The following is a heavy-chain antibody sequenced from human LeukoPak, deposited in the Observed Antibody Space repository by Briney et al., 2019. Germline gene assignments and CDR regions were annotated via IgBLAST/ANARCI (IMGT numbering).Heavy chain of an antibody. V-gene: IGHV3-23*01. J-gene: IGHJ4*02. Sequence: GGSLRLSCAASGFTFSSYAMSWVRQAPGKGLEWVSAISGSGGSTYYADSVKGRFTISRDNSKNTLYLQMNSLRAEDTAVYYCAKDRRLQRLAAAGTFVDYWGQGTLVTVSS. CDR2: ISGSGGST. D-gene: IGHD6-13*01. CDR3: AKDRRLQRLAAAGTFVDY. CDR1: GFTFSSYA.